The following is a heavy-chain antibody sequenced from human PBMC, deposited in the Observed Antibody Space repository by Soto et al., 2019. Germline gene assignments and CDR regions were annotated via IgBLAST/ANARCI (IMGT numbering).Heavy chain of an antibody. D-gene: IGHD2-8*01. CDR1: GGMLSRCS. CDR3: ATADGNILIEYYFVP. CDR2: ISYDGSNK. V-gene: IGHV3-30*03. J-gene: IGHJ4*02. Sequence: EGYWRHCCTGSGGMLSRCSMHGGRQVPGKGLEWVAVISYDGSNKYYADSVKGRFTISRDNSKNTLYLQMNSLRAADTAVYYSATADGNILIEYYFVPRAQG.